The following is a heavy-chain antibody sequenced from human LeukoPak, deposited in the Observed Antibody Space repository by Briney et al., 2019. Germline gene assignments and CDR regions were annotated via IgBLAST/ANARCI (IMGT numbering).Heavy chain of an antibody. CDR2: ITGGSNYM. V-gene: IGHV3-21*01. CDR3: ARSVVPAGAWFDP. CDR1: GFTFSSYA. D-gene: IGHD2-2*01. J-gene: IGHJ5*02. Sequence: GGSLRLSCAASGFTFSSYAMSWVRQAPGKGLEWVSSITGGSNYMYYRDSVKGRFTISRDNARNSLYLEMNSLRADDTAMYFCARSVVPAGAWFDPWGQGTLVIVS.